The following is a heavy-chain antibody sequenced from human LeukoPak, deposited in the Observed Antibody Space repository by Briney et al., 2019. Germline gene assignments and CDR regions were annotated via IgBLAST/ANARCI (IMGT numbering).Heavy chain of an antibody. V-gene: IGHV1-18*01. D-gene: IGHD6-19*01. CDR1: GYTFTSYG. CDR3: ARFNRDSSGWYRDGWFDP. J-gene: IGHJ5*02. CDR2: ISAYNGNT. Sequence: WASVKVSCKASGYTFTSYGISWVRQAPGQGLEWMGWISAYNGNTNYAQKLQGRVTMTTDTSTSTAYMELRSLRSDDTAVYYCARFNRDSSGWYRDGWFDPWGQGTPVTVSS.